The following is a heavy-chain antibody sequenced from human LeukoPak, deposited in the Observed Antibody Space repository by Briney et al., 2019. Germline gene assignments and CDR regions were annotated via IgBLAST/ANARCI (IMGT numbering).Heavy chain of an antibody. CDR2: IYYSGST. V-gene: IGHV4-39*07. D-gene: IGHD3-10*01. Sequence: SETLSLTCTVSGGSISSSSYYWGWIRQPPGKGLEWIGSIYYSGSTYYNPSLKSRVTISVDTSKNQFSLKLSSVTAADTAVYYCARDWGFGGLFGYFQHWGQGTLVTVSS. J-gene: IGHJ1*01. CDR1: GGSISSSSYY. CDR3: ARDWGFGGLFGYFQH.